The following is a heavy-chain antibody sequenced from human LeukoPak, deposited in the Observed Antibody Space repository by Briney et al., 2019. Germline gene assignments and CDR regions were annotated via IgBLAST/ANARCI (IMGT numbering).Heavy chain of an antibody. Sequence: PSETLSLTCTVSGGSISSYYWSWIRQPPGKGLEWIGSIYRSGSTYYNPSLKSRVTISVDTSKNQFSLKLSSVTAADTAVYYCARDAGYDFWSGYHQGWFDPWGQGTLVTVSS. J-gene: IGHJ5*02. CDR3: ARDAGYDFWSGYHQGWFDP. D-gene: IGHD3-3*01. CDR2: IYRSGST. V-gene: IGHV4-38-2*02. CDR1: GGSISSYY.